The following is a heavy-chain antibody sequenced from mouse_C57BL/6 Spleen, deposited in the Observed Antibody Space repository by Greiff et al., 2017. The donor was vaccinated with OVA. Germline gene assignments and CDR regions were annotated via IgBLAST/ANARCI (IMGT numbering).Heavy chain of an antibody. CDR1: GYTFTSYW. D-gene: IGHD2-12*01. CDR2: IYPGSGST. V-gene: IGHV1-55*01. J-gene: IGHJ4*01. Sequence: QVQLQQPGAELVKPGASVKMSCKASGYTFTSYWITWVKQRPGQGLEWIGDIYPGSGSTNYNEKFKSKATLTVDTSSSTAYMQLSSLTSEDSAVYYCARGTYSNDGAMDYWGQGTSVTVSS. CDR3: ARGTYSNDGAMDY.